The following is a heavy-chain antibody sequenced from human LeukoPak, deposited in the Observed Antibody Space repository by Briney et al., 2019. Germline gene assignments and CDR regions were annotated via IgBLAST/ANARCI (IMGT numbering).Heavy chain of an antibody. D-gene: IGHD3-22*01. Sequence: GGSLRLSCAASGFTFSSYAMHWVRQAPGKGLEWVAVISYDGSNKYYADSVKGRFTISRDNSKNTLYLQMNSLRAEDTAVYYCARDLDPLITMIVVVTWAFDIWGQGTMVTVSS. J-gene: IGHJ3*02. V-gene: IGHV3-30-3*01. CDR2: ISYDGSNK. CDR1: GFTFSSYA. CDR3: ARDLDPLITMIVVVTWAFDI.